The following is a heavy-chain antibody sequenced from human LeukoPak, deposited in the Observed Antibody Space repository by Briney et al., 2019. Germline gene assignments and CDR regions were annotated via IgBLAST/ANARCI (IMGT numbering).Heavy chain of an antibody. CDR3: ARRMPAGTVDY. J-gene: IGHJ4*02. V-gene: IGHV4-59*01. Sequence: SETLSLTCTVSGGSISSYYWSWIRQPPGKGLEWIGYIYYSGSTNYNPSLKSRVSISVDPSKNQFSLKLGSVTAADTAVYYCARRMPAGTVDYWGQGTLVTVSS. CDR1: GGSISSYY. CDR2: IYYSGST. D-gene: IGHD6-19*01.